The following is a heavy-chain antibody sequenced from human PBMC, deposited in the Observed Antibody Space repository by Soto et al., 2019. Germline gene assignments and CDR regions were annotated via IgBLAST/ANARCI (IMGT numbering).Heavy chain of an antibody. D-gene: IGHD3-16*01. CDR2: IYSGGST. Sequence: EEQLVESGGDLVQPGGSLRLSCAASGFTVSNNYMSWVRQAPGKGLEWVSLIYSGGSTYYADSVKGRFTISRDSSTNTLYLQMNRLRAEDTAMYYCAAYSHKGYWGQATLVTVSS. CDR1: GFTVSNNY. CDR3: AAYSHKGY. J-gene: IGHJ4*02. V-gene: IGHV3-66*01.